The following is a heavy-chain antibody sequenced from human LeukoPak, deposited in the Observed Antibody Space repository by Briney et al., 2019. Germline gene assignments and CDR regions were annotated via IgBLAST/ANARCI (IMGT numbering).Heavy chain of an antibody. CDR1: GFTFSSYA. Sequence: GGSLRLSCAASGFTFSSYAMHWVRQAPGKGLEWVAVISYDGSNKYYADSVKGRFTISRDNSKNTLYLQMNSLRAEDTAVYYCAREEPYYCSSTSCYPYWGQGTLVTVSS. D-gene: IGHD2-2*01. CDR2: ISYDGSNK. CDR3: AREEPYYCSSTSCYPY. V-gene: IGHV3-30-3*01. J-gene: IGHJ4*02.